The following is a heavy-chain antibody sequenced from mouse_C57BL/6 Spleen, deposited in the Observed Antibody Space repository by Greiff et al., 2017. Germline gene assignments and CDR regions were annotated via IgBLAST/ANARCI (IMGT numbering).Heavy chain of an antibody. CDR1: GYTFTEYT. CDR2: FYPGSGSI. V-gene: IGHV1-62-2*01. CDR3: ARHEDSVVNFDY. D-gene: IGHD1-1*01. J-gene: IGHJ2*01. Sequence: VQLVESGAELVKPGASVKLSCKASGYTFTEYTIHWVKQRSGQGLEWIGWFYPGSGSIKYNEKFKEMAKLTADKSSSIVYMEISRLTSEDSAVYFCARHEDSVVNFDYWGQGTTLTVSS.